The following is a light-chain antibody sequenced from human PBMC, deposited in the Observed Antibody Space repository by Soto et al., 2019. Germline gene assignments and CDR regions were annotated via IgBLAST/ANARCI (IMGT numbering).Light chain of an antibody. CDR3: LQYHNLWA. J-gene: IGKJ1*01. V-gene: IGKV3-15*01. CDR2: RAS. Sequence: ILMTQSPATVSVSPGESATLSCRASQNIYYNFAWYQQRPGQAPRRLIYRASNRAPGVPARFSGSGSGTEFTLTISSLQPEDFTVYACLQYHNLWAFGQGTNVDI. CDR1: QNIYYN.